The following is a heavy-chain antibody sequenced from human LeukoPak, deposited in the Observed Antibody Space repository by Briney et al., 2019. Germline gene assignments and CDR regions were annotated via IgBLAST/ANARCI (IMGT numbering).Heavy chain of an antibody. CDR3: ARIPERSPYFDY. CDR2: IYYSGST. Sequence: SETLSLTCTVSGGSISSSSYYWGWIRQPPGKGLEWIGRIYYSGSTYYNPSLKSRVTISVDTSKNQFSLKLSSVTAADTAVYYCARIPERSPYFDYWGQGTLVTVSS. CDR1: GGSISSSSYY. D-gene: IGHD2-21*01. J-gene: IGHJ4*02. V-gene: IGHV4-39*07.